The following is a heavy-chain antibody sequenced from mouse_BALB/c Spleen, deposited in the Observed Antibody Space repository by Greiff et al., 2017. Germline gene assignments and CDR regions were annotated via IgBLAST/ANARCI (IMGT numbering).Heavy chain of an antibody. Sequence: LQQPGSELVRPGASVKLSCKASGYTFTSYWMHWVKQRHGQGLEWIGNIYPGSGSTNYDEKFKSKGTLTVDTSSSTAYMHLSSLTSEDSAVYYCTRSYDLTGYAMDYWGQGTSVTVSS. CDR1: GYTFTSYW. V-gene: IGHV1S22*01. CDR3: TRSYDLTGYAMDY. D-gene: IGHD2-3*01. J-gene: IGHJ4*01. CDR2: IYPGSGST.